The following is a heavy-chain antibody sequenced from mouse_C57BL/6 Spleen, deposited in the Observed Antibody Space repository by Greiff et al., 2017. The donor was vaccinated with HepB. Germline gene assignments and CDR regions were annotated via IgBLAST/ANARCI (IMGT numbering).Heavy chain of an antibody. Sequence: EVMLVESGGGLVKPGGSLKLSCAASGFTFSDYGMHWVRQAPEKGLEWVAYISSGSSTIYYVDTVKGRFTISRDTAKNSLFLQITSLRSEDTAMYYCARDYGSTYFDYWGQGTTLTVSS. CDR3: ARDYGSTYFDY. CDR1: GFTFSDYG. J-gene: IGHJ2*01. D-gene: IGHD1-1*01. CDR2: ISSGSSTI. V-gene: IGHV5-17*01.